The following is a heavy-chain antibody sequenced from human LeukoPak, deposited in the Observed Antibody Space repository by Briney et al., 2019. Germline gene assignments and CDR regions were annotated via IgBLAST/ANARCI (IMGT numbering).Heavy chain of an antibody. CDR3: ARYGSGYYYMDV. CDR2: ISNSGSII. CDR1: GFTFSSYS. V-gene: IGHV3-48*04. D-gene: IGHD3-10*01. J-gene: IGHJ6*03. Sequence: GGSLRLSCAASGFTFSSYSMNWVRQAPGKGLEWASHISNSGSIIYYADSVKGRFTISRDNAKNSLYLQMNSLRAEDTAVYYCARYGSGYYYMDVWGKGTTVTISS.